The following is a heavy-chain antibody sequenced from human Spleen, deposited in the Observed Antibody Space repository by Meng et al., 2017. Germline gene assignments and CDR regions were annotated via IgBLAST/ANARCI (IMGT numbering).Heavy chain of an antibody. CDR3: AREEDYRNYFDN. J-gene: IGHJ4*02. Sequence: QVPFVQPGAGVKKPGASVKVSCKASGYTLANYPVHWVRQAPGQRLEWMGWINAGKGNIKYSQKFQGRITITGATYATTVYMELTGLTSEDTAVYFCAREEDYRNYFDNWGQGTLVTVSS. D-gene: IGHD4-11*01. CDR1: GYTLANYP. CDR2: INAGKGNI. V-gene: IGHV1-3*01.